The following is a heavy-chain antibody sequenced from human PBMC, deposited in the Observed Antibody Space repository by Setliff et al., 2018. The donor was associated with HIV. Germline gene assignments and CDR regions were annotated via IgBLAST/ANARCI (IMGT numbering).Heavy chain of an antibody. CDR3: ARKGDWNFPYDF. D-gene: IGHD1-7*01. Sequence: SETLSLTCTVSGGSISSDYWNWVRQPAGKGLEWIGRIYPSGNINYNPSLKSRLTMSIDTSKNKFSLKLSSVTAADTAMYFCARKGDWNFPYDFWGQGRLVTVSS. CDR2: IYPSGNI. V-gene: IGHV4-4*07. CDR1: GGSISSDY. J-gene: IGHJ4*02.